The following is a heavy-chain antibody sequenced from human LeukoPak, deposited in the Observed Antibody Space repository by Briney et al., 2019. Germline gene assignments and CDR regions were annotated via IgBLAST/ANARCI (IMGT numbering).Heavy chain of an antibody. J-gene: IGHJ6*03. D-gene: IGHD3-10*01. CDR3: ATGSGSYSLVTPEYYYYYMDV. CDR2: FDPEDGET. CDR1: GYTLTELS. V-gene: IGHV1-24*01. Sequence: ASVKVSCKVSGYTLTELSMHWVRQAPGKGLEWMGGFDPEDGETIYAQKVQGRVTMTEDKSTDTAYMELSSLRSEDTAVYYCATGSGSYSLVTPEYYYYYMDVWGKGTTVTISS.